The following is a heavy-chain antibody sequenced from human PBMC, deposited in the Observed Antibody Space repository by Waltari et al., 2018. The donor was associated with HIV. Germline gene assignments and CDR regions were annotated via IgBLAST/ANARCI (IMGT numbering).Heavy chain of an antibody. J-gene: IGHJ4*02. Sequence: EVQLVESGGGLVQPGGYLRRYCAASGFTFSSYWMHWVRQASGKGLVLLACVNSYGSISSYPESVTRRFTISIDNGNNTLYLQMNSLRAWDTAVYYCCSGSGYYSPYYWCQGTLVTVSS. CDR2: VNSYGSIS. CDR3: CSGSGYYSPYY. D-gene: IGHD3-22*01. CDR1: GFTFSSYW. V-gene: IGHV3-74*01.